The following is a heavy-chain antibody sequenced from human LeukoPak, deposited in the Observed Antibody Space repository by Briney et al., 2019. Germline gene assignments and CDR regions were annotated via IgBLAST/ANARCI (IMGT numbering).Heavy chain of an antibody. CDR1: GGTFSSYA. CDR2: SIPILGIA. D-gene: IGHD6-13*01. J-gene: IGHJ4*02. CDR3: ARDSGSFAAAGTKFCDY. Sequence: GASVKVSCKASGGTFSSYAISWVRQAPGQGLEWMGRSIPILGIANYAQKFQGRVTITADKSTSTAYMELSSLRSEDTAVYYCARDSGSFAAAGTKFCDYWGQGTLVTVSS. V-gene: IGHV1-69*04.